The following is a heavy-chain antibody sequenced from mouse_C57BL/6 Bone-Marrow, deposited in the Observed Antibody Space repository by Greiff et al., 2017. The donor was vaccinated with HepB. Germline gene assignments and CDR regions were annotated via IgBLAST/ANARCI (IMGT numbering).Heavy chain of an antibody. CDR3: ARSTIGNAMDY. J-gene: IGHJ4*01. D-gene: IGHD2-14*01. CDR2: IYPGDGDT. V-gene: IGHV1-82*01. CDR1: GYAFSSSW. Sequence: VQGVESGPELVKPGASVKISCKASGYAFSSSWMNWVKQRPGKGLEWIGRIYPGDGDTNYNGKFKGKATLTADKSSSTAYMQLSSLTSEDSAVYFCARSTIGNAMDYWGQGTSVTVSS.